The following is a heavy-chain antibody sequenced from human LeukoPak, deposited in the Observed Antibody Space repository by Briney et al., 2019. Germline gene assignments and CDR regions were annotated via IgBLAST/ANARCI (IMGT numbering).Heavy chain of an antibody. D-gene: IGHD6-13*01. CDR3: ARSLPYSSSWYGNYYYYMDV. Sequence: SQTLSLTCTVSGASISSGSYYWNWIRQPAGKGLEWIGRIFASGSTNYNPSLKSRVTISVDTSKNQFSLKLSSVTAADTAVYYCARSLPYSSSWYGNYYYYMDVWGKGTTVTISS. J-gene: IGHJ6*03. V-gene: IGHV4-61*02. CDR2: IFASGST. CDR1: GASISSGSYY.